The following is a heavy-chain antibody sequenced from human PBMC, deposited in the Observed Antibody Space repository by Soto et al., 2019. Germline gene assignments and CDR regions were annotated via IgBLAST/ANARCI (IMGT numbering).Heavy chain of an antibody. CDR3: ARYNAASGTYYFDY. V-gene: IGHV4-30-4*01. Sequence: SETLSLTCTVSGGSISSGDYYWSWFRQPPGKGLEWIAYIYYSGSTYYNPSLKSRVTISVDTSKNQFSLKLSSVTAADTAVYYCARYNAASGTYYFDYWGQGTLVT. D-gene: IGHD6-13*01. CDR2: IYYSGST. CDR1: GGSISSGDYY. J-gene: IGHJ4*02.